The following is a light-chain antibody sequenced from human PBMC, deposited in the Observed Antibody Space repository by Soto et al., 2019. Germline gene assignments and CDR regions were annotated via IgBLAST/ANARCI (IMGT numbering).Light chain of an antibody. CDR1: QCIGST. J-gene: IGKJ4*01. Sequence: IVRPQSHSTLSVSPGEGASLSCISSQCIGSTLAWYQQKPGQTPRLLIYGASTRATGVPARFSGSGSGTDFTLTINSLQSEDFAVYYCQHYANWPLTFGGGTKVDIK. CDR3: QHYANWPLT. CDR2: GAS. V-gene: IGKV3-15*01.